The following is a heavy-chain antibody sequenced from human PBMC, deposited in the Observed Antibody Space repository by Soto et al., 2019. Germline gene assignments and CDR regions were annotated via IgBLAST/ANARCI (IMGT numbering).Heavy chain of an antibody. CDR1: GYTFTGYY. CDR2: INPNSGGT. Sequence: QVPLVQSGAEVKKPGASVKVSCKASGYTFTGYYMHWVRQAPGQGLEWMGWINPNSGGTNYAQKFQGWVTMTRDTSISTAYMELSRLRSDDTAVYYCARDRDTYGSGSFYFSTPYGMDVWGQGTTVTVSS. CDR3: ARDRDTYGSGSFYFSTPYGMDV. V-gene: IGHV1-2*04. D-gene: IGHD3-10*01. J-gene: IGHJ6*02.